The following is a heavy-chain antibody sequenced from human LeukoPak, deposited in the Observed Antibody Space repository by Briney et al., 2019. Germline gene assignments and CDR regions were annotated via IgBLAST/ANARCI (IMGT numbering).Heavy chain of an antibody. V-gene: IGHV3-7*01. Sequence: GGSLRVFCAASGFTFRRYWMSWVRQAPGKGLECVANIKEDGSEKYYEDSVKGRLTIARDNAKDSLYLQMNSLRAEDTAIYYCAREFKLVGDHDAFDIWGQGTMVTVSS. J-gene: IGHJ3*02. CDR1: GFTFRRYW. D-gene: IGHD6-13*01. CDR2: IKEDGSEK. CDR3: AREFKLVGDHDAFDI.